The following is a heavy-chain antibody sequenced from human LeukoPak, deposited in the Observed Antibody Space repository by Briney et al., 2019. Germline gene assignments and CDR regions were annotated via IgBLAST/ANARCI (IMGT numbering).Heavy chain of an antibody. V-gene: IGHV3-33*01. Sequence: PGGSLRLSCAASGFSFSSYGMYWVRQAPGKGLEWVAVIWYDGSNKYYADSVKGRFTISRDNSKNTLYLQMNSLRAEDTAVYYCARDSPMVRGTYGMDVWGQGTTVTVSS. D-gene: IGHD3-10*01. CDR1: GFSFSSYG. CDR2: IWYDGSNK. J-gene: IGHJ6*02. CDR3: ARDSPMVRGTYGMDV.